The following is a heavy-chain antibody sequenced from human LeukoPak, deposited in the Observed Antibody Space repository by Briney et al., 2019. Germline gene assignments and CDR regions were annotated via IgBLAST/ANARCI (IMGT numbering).Heavy chain of an antibody. D-gene: IGHD6-19*01. V-gene: IGHV3-23*01. CDR1: GFTFSSYA. J-gene: IGHJ4*02. CDR3: AKFSGWYEDYFDY. Sequence: PGGSLRLSCAASGFTFSSYAMNWVRQAPGKGLEWVSGINGSGGSTYYADSVKGRFTISRDNSKNTLYLQMNSLRAEDTAVYYCAKFSGWYEDYFDYWGQGTLVTVSS. CDR2: INGSGGST.